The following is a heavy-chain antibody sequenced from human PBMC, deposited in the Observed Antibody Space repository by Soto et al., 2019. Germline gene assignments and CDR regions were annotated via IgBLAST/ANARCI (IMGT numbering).Heavy chain of an antibody. J-gene: IGHJ6*02. CDR1: GFTVSSIY. Sequence: GGSLRLSCAASGFTVSSIYMSWVRQAPGKGLEWVSVIYSGGSTYYADSVKGRFTISRDNSKNTLYLQMNSLRAEDTAVYYCARDAIENYYYYYGMDVWGQGTTVTVS. CDR3: ARDAIENYYYYYGMDV. CDR2: IYSGGST. V-gene: IGHV3-66*01. D-gene: IGHD3-22*01.